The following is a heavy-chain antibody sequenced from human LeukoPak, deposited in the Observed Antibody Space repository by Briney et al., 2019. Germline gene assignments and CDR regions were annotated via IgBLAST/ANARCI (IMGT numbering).Heavy chain of an antibody. CDR1: GFTFSSYS. CDR2: ISSSSSYI. D-gene: IGHD6-19*01. V-gene: IGHV3-21*01. Sequence: GGSLRLSCAASGFTFSSYSMSWVRQAPGKGLEWVSSISSSSSYIYYADSVKGRFTISRDNAKNSLYLQMNSLRAEDTAVYYCARGIAVAGAFDYWGQGTLVTVSS. CDR3: ARGIAVAGAFDY. J-gene: IGHJ4*02.